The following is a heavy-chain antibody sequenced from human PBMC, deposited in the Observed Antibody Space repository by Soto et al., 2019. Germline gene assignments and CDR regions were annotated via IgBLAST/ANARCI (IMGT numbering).Heavy chain of an antibody. V-gene: IGHV3-23*01. CDR3: AKRPLTAAGFDY. CDR2: ITGSGGGT. D-gene: IGHD6-13*01. J-gene: IGHJ4*02. CDR1: GFTFSNYA. Sequence: EVQLLESGGGLVQPGGSLRLSCAASGFTFSNYAMTWVRQAPGKGLEWVSVITGSGGGTYFVDSVKGRFTISRDNSKNTVYLQMNSLRAEDPAVYYCAKRPLTAAGFDYWGQGTLVTVS.